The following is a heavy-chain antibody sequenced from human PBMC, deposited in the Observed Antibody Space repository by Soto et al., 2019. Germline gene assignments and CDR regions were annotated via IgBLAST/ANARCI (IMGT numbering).Heavy chain of an antibody. CDR2: IIPIFGTT. CDR3: AKGMANTVFGVDTLFDF. CDR1: GGTFSSYA. V-gene: IGHV1-69*13. Sequence: GASVKVSCKASGGTFSSYAINWVRQAPGQGLEWMGGIIPIFGTTSYAQNFQGRVTITADESTNTAYMELSSLRAEDTAVYYCAKGMANTVFGVDTLFDFWGRGTLVTVSS. J-gene: IGHJ4*02. D-gene: IGHD3-3*01.